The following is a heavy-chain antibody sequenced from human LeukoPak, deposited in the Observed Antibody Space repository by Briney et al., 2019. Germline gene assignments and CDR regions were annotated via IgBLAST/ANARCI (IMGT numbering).Heavy chain of an antibody. CDR3: ARGILWFGELLAAHMDV. Sequence: ASVKVSCKASGGTFSSYAISWVRQAPGQGLEWMGGIIPIFGTANYAQKFQGRVTITADESTSTAYMELSSLRSEDTAVYYCARGILWFGELLAAHMDVWGKGTTVTVSS. CDR2: IIPIFGTA. D-gene: IGHD3-10*01. V-gene: IGHV1-69*13. CDR1: GGTFSSYA. J-gene: IGHJ6*03.